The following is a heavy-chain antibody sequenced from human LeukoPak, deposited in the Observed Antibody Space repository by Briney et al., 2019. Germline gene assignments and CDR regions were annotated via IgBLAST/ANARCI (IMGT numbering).Heavy chain of an antibody. CDR2: IYYSGST. CDR1: GGSISSSSYY. V-gene: IGHV4-39*01. Sequence: SETLSLTCTVSGGSISSSSYYWGWIRQPPGKGLEWIESIYYSGSTYYNPSLKSRVTISVDTYKNQFSLKLSSVTAADTAVYYCARNDGDYAVDYWGQGTLVTVSS. J-gene: IGHJ4*02. D-gene: IGHD4-17*01. CDR3: ARNDGDYAVDY.